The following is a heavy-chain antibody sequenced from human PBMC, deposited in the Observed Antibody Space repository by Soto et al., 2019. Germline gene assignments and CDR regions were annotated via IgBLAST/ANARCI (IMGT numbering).Heavy chain of an antibody. CDR2: ISSSGSTI. CDR1: GFTFSDYY. D-gene: IGHD3-3*01. CDR3: ARDILVSPIFGVTMDWFDP. J-gene: IGHJ5*02. V-gene: IGHV3-11*01. Sequence: GGSLRLSCAASGFTFSDYYMSWIRQAPGKGLEWVSYISSSGSTIYYADSVKGRFTISRDNAKNSLYLQMNSLRAEDTAVYYCARDILVSPIFGVTMDWFDPWGQGTLVTVSS.